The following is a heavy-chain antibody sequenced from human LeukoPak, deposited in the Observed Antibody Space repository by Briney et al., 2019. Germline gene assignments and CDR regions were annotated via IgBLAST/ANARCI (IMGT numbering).Heavy chain of an antibody. CDR1: GFTFSSYS. V-gene: IGHV3-21*01. Sequence: PGGSLRLSCAASGFTFSSYSMNWVRQAPGKGLEWVSSISSSSSYIYYADSVKGRFTISRDNAKNSLYLQMNSLRAEDTAVYYIARGPPPYDSSGYYYLDYWGQGTLVTVSS. J-gene: IGHJ4*02. CDR2: ISSSSSYI. CDR3: ARGPPPYDSSGYYYLDY. D-gene: IGHD3-22*01.